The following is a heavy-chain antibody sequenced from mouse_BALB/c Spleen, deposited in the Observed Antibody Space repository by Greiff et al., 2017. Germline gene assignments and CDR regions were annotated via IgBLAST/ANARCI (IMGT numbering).Heavy chain of an antibody. CDR1: GFSLTSYD. V-gene: IGHV2-9-2*01. J-gene: IGHJ2*01. Sequence: VQLVESGPGLVAPSQSLSITCTVSGFSLTSYDISWIRQPPGKGLEWLGVIWTGGGTNYNSAFMSRLSISKDNSKSQVFLKMNSLQTDDTAIYYCVRERDYWGQGTTLTVSS. CDR2: IWTGGGT. CDR3: VRERDY.